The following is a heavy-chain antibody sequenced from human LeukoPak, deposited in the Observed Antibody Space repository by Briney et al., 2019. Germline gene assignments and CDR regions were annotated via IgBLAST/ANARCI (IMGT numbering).Heavy chain of an antibody. CDR1: GFIFSSYW. CDR3: AKDGIVVSYFDY. Sequence: GGSLRLSCAASGFIFSSYWMHWVRQAPGKGLVWVSRINSDGSTTTYADSVKGRFTISRDNSKNTLYLQMNSLRAEDTAMYYCAKDGIVVSYFDYWGQGTLVTVSS. CDR2: INSDGSTT. J-gene: IGHJ4*02. D-gene: IGHD3-22*01. V-gene: IGHV3-74*01.